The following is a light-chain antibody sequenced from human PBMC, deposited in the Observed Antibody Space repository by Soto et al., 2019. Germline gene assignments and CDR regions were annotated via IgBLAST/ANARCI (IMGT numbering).Light chain of an antibody. CDR1: QGISSY. CDR2: AAS. Sequence: DIQLTQSPSFLSASVGDRVTITCRASQGISSYLAWYQQKPGKAPKLLIYAASTLQSGVPSRFSGSGSGTDFTLTTSSLQPEDFATYYGQQLNSYPITFGQGTRLEIK. J-gene: IGKJ5*01. CDR3: QQLNSYPIT. V-gene: IGKV1-9*01.